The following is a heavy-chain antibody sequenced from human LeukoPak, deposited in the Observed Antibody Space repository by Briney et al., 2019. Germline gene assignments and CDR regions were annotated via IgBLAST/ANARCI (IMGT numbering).Heavy chain of an antibody. CDR2: IRYDGSNK. J-gene: IGHJ4*02. V-gene: IGHV3-30*02. D-gene: IGHD2-15*01. CDR3: AKVVVVAATFHY. Sequence: PGGSLSLSSAASFFTFSNSGMHWVRPAPRGGVEWVAFIRYDGSNKYYADSVKGRFTISRDNSKNTLYLQMNSLRAEDTAVYYCAKVVVVAATFHYWGQGTLVTVSS. CDR1: FFTFSNSG.